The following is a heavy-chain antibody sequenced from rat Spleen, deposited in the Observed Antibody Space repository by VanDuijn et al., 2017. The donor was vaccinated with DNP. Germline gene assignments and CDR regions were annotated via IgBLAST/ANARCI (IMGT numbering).Heavy chain of an antibody. CDR1: RFTFNSYW. J-gene: IGHJ4*01. CDR2: VTSSGGST. V-gene: IGHV5-31*01. Sequence: EVQLVESGGGLVQPGRSLKLSCVASRFTFNSYWMAWIRQVPGKGLEWVASVTSSGGSTYYPDSVKGRFTISRDDARNTLSLQMKSLRSEDTATYYCTRVGDYHDGGDGDVLDVWGQGTSVTVSS. CDR3: TRVGDYHDGGDGDVLDV. D-gene: IGHD1-12*02.